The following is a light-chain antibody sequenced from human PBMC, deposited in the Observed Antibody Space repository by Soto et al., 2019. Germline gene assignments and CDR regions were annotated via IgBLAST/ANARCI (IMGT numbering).Light chain of an antibody. V-gene: IGKV3D-20*02. Sequence: EIVLTQSPGTLSLSPGERATLSCRASQSVSSRSLAWYQQKPGQAPRLLISGASSRATGIPPRFSGSGSGTDFTLTISSLEPEDSAVYYCQQRHMWPITFGQGTRLEIK. CDR3: QQRHMWPIT. CDR2: GAS. CDR1: QSVSSRS. J-gene: IGKJ5*01.